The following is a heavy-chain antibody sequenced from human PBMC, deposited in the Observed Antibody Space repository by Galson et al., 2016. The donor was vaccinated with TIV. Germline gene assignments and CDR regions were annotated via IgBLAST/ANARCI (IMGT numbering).Heavy chain of an antibody. J-gene: IGHJ6*02. V-gene: IGHV3-48*04. D-gene: IGHD2-2*01. CDR1: GLSFSNSR. Sequence: SLRLSCAASGLSFSNSRMNWVRQTPGKGLEWVSYTSISSSTISYADSVKGRFTVSRDNAKNSLYLRMNSLRAEDTAVYYCARAGHCSRTSCYGSMDVWGQGTTVTVSS. CDR2: TSISSSTI. CDR3: ARAGHCSRTSCYGSMDV.